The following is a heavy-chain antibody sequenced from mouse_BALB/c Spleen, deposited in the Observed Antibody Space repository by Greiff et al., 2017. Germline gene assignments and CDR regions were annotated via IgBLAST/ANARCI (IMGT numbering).Heavy chain of an antibody. CDR1: GFSLTSYG. Sequence: VMLVESGPGLVAPSQSLSITCTVSGFSLTSYGVHWVRQPPGKGLEWLGVIWAGGSTNYNSALMSRLSISKDNSKSQVFLKMNSLQTDDTAMYYCARDPYGYDGGWAMDYWGQGTSVTVSS. D-gene: IGHD2-2*01. J-gene: IGHJ4*01. V-gene: IGHV2-9*02. CDR3: ARDPYGYDGGWAMDY. CDR2: IWAGGST.